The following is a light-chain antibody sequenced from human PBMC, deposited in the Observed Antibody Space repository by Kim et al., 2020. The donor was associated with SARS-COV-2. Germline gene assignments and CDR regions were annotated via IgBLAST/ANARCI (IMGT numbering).Light chain of an antibody. CDR1: SSNLGAGYD. V-gene: IGLV1-40*01. Sequence: VTISGTGSSSNLGAGYDVHWYQQLPGTAPKLLIYGNSNRPSGVPDRFSGSKSGTSASLAITGLQAEDEADYYCQSYDSSLSGRDVVFGGGTQLTVL. CDR3: QSYDSSLSGRDVV. CDR2: GNS. J-gene: IGLJ2*01.